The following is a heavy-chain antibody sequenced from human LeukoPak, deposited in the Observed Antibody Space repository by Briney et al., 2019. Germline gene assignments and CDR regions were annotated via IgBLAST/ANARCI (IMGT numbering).Heavy chain of an antibody. CDR1: GFTLSTNA. V-gene: IGHV3-23*01. CDR3: AREKGGIAAAGNPQTYYYYYYGMDV. D-gene: IGHD6-13*01. CDR2: ISGSGAST. Sequence: GGSLGLSCLTSGFTLSTNAMSWVRQAPGKGLEWISGISGSGASTYYADSVKGRFTISRDNAKNTLYLQMNSLRAEDTAVYYCAREKGGIAAAGNPQTYYYYYYGMDVWGQGTTVTVSS. J-gene: IGHJ6*02.